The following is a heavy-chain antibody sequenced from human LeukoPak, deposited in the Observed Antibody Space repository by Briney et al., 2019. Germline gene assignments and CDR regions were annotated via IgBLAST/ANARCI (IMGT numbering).Heavy chain of an antibody. CDR1: SGSITSGGYY. CDR2: IYYSGST. CDR3: ARAPKGMTTVRYYYYYYMDV. Sequence: SETLSLTYTVSSGSITSGGYYWNWIRQHPGKGLEWIGYIYYSGSTFYNPSLKSRVTMSVDTSKNQFSLKLSSVTAADTAVYYCARAPKGMTTVRYYYYYYMDVWGKGTTVTVSS. J-gene: IGHJ6*03. V-gene: IGHV4-31*03. D-gene: IGHD4-11*01.